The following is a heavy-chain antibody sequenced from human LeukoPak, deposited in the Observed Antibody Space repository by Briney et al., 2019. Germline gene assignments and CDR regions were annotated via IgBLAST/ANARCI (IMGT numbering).Heavy chain of an antibody. Sequence: GESLKISCKGPGYNFTNYWIGWVRQMPDKGLEWMGIIYPSDSDARYSPSFQGQVTISADKSINTAYLQWSSLKASDTAIYYCARRGTSGFYYRYWGQGTLVTVSS. CDR1: GYNFTNYW. CDR2: IYPSDSDA. CDR3: ARRGTSGFYYRY. V-gene: IGHV5-51*01. D-gene: IGHD3-22*01. J-gene: IGHJ4*02.